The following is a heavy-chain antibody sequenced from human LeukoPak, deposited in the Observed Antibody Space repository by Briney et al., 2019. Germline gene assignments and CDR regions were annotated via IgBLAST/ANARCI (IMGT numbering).Heavy chain of an antibody. Sequence: GGSLRLSCAASGFTFGSYAMSWVRQAPGKGLEWVPAISGSGGSTYYADSVKGRFTISRDNSKNTLYLQMNSLRAEDTAVYYCAKDIAYCSSTSCYYYGMDVWGQGTTVTVSS. CDR3: AKDIAYCSSTSCYYYGMDV. V-gene: IGHV3-23*01. J-gene: IGHJ6*02. CDR2: ISGSGGST. CDR1: GFTFGSYA. D-gene: IGHD2-2*01.